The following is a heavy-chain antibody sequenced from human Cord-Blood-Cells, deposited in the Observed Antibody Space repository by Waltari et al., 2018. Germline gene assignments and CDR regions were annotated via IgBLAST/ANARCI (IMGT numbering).Heavy chain of an antibody. CDR1: GFTFSSYA. CDR2: ISDSGGST. Sequence: EVQLLESGGGLVQPGGSLRFACAAAGFTFSSYAMSWVRQAPGMGFEWVSAISDSGGSTYYADSVKGRFTISRNNSKNTLYLQMNSLRAEDTAVYYCAAVLVVPASFDYWGQGTLVTVSS. V-gene: IGHV3-23*01. J-gene: IGHJ4*02. CDR3: AAVLVVPASFDY. D-gene: IGHD2-2*01.